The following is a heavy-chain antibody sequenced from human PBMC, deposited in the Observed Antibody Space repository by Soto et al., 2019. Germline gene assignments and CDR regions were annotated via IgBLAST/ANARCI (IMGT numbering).Heavy chain of an antibody. CDR1: GYTFRSYD. J-gene: IGHJ4*02. CDR2: VNPNTGNT. V-gene: IGHV1-8*01. Sequence: QVQLVQSGAEVKKPGASVKVSCTGSGYTFRSYDIHWVRQATGQGLEWMGWVNPNTGNTGYAQKFQGRVTMTRDMSKSSAYMEVNSLTSEDTAIYYCARAYGAGSVDFWGQGTLVSVS. D-gene: IGHD3-10*01. CDR3: ARAYGAGSVDF.